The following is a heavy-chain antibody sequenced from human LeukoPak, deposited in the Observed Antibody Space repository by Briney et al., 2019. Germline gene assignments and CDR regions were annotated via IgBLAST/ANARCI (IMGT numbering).Heavy chain of an antibody. V-gene: IGHV4-59*01. CDR2: IYYSGST. CDR1: SDSISSYY. CDR3: AGSGNYYYGMDV. J-gene: IGHJ6*02. Sequence: SETLSLTCTVSSDSISSYYWSWIRQPPGKGLEWIGYIYYSGSTNYNPSLKSRVTISVDTSKNQFSLKLSSVTAADTAVYYCAGSGNYYYGMDVWGQGTTVTVSS. D-gene: IGHD3-10*01.